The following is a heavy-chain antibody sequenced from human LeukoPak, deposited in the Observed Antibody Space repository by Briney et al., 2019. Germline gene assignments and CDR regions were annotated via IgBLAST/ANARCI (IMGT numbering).Heavy chain of an antibody. Sequence: PSETLSLTCTVSGGSISSSSYYWGWIRQPPGKGLEWIGSIYYSGSTYYNPSLKSRVTISVDTSKNQFSLKLSSVTAADTAVYYCARDGAAAGTGFDYWGQGTLVTVSS. V-gene: IGHV4-39*07. CDR1: GGSISSSSYY. D-gene: IGHD6-13*01. CDR2: IYYSGST. CDR3: ARDGAAAGTGFDY. J-gene: IGHJ4*02.